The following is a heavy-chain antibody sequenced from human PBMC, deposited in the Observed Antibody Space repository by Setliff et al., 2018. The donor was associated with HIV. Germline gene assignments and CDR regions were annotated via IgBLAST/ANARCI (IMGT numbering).Heavy chain of an antibody. CDR1: GFTVSSNY. D-gene: IGHD3-22*01. V-gene: IGHV3-53*01. Sequence: LRLSCAASGFTVSSNYMSWVRQAPGKGLEWVSVIYSGGSTYYADSVKGRFTISRDNSKNTLYLQMNSLRAEDTAVYYCARPNYYDSSGSFDYWGQGTLVTVSS. CDR3: ARPNYYDSSGSFDY. CDR2: IYSGGST. J-gene: IGHJ4*02.